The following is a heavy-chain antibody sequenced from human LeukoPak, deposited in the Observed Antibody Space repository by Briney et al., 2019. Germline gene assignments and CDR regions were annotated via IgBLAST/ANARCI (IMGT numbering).Heavy chain of an antibody. Sequence: SETLSLTCTVSGGSISSYYWSWIRQPPGKGLEWIGYMYYSGSTNYNPSLKSRVTISVDMSKNQVSLKLSSVTAADTAVYYCARVGQGSAWRFDYWGQGTLVTVSS. D-gene: IGHD6-19*01. CDR3: ARVGQGSAWRFDY. J-gene: IGHJ4*02. CDR1: GGSISSYY. V-gene: IGHV4-59*01. CDR2: MYYSGST.